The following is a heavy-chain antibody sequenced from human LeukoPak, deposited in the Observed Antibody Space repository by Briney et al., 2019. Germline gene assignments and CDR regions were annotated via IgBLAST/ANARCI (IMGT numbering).Heavy chain of an antibody. D-gene: IGHD1-26*01. Sequence: GGSLRLSCAASGFTFSSYSMNWVRQAPGKGLEWVSSISSSSSYIYYADSVKGRFTISRDNSKNTLYLQMNSLRAEDTAVYYCAKDKGWGYSTYDYYGMDVWGQGTTVTVSS. CDR3: AKDKGWGYSTYDYYGMDV. V-gene: IGHV3-21*04. J-gene: IGHJ6*02. CDR1: GFTFSSYS. CDR2: ISSSSSYI.